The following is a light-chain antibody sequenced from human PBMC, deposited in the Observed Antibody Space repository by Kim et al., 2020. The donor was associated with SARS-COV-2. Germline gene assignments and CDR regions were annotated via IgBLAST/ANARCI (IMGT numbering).Light chain of an antibody. CDR1: KLGDKY. Sequence: SYELTQPPSMSVSPGQTASVTCSGDKLGDKYACWYQKKPGQSPVLVIYENSRRPSGIPERFSGSNSGNTATLTISGTQAMDEADYYCQAWDSSSVVFGGG. V-gene: IGLV3-1*01. CDR2: ENS. CDR3: QAWDSSSVV. J-gene: IGLJ2*01.